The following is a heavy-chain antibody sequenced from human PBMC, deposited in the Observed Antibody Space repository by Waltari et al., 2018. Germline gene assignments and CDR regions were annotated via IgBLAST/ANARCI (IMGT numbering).Heavy chain of an antibody. V-gene: IGHV1-69*05. CDR2: IIPIFGTA. CDR1: GGTFSSYA. CDR3: ASSWNAPKLRYFDWLLDY. J-gene: IGHJ4*02. D-gene: IGHD3-9*01. Sequence: QVQLVQSGAEVKKPGSSVKVSCKASGGTFSSYAISWVRQAPGQGLEWMGGIIPIFGTANYAQKFQGRVTITTDESTSTAYMELSSLRSEDTAVYYCASSWNAPKLRYFDWLLDYWGQGTLVTVS.